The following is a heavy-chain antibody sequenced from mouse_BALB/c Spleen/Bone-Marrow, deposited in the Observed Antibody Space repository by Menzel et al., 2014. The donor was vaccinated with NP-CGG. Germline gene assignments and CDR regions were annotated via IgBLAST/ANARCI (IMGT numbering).Heavy chain of an antibody. CDR2: IDPANGNT. J-gene: IGHJ2*01. CDR1: GFNIKDTY. V-gene: IGHV14-3*02. Sequence: VQLQQPGAELVKPGASVKLSCTASGFNIKDTYMHWVKQRPEQGLEWIGRIDPANGNTKYDPKFQGKATITADTSSNTAYLQLSSLTSEDTAVYYCARFPYDYGGGDYWSQGTTLTVSS. CDR3: ARFPYDYGGGDY. D-gene: IGHD2-4*01.